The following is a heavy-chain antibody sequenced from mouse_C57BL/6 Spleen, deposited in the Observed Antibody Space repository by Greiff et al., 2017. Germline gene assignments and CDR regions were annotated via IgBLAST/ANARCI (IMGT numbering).Heavy chain of an antibody. J-gene: IGHJ3*01. V-gene: IGHV1-62-2*01. D-gene: IGHD1-3*01. CDR3: ARSGSNRGVAY. CDR2: FNAGSGSI. CDR1: GYTFTEYT. Sequence: VKLQQSGGDLVKPGASVKLSCKASGYTFTEYTIPWVNQRSGKGLEWIGCFNAGSGSIKYNEKVKDQATLTADKYYSTVYMEISRVSFEYSAVYVCARSGSNRGVAYGGQGTLLTVSA.